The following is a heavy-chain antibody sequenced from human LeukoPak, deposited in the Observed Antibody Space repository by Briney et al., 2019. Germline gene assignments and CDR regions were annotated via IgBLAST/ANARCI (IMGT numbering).Heavy chain of an antibody. V-gene: IGHV3-48*03. D-gene: IGHD2-2*01. CDR3: TRKYCSTTSCLFDN. CDR1: GFTFSSYE. J-gene: IGHJ4*02. CDR2: ISSSGTTI. Sequence: GGSLRLSCAASGFTFSSYEMNWVRQAPGKGLQWVSDISSSGTTIYYADSVKGRFTISRDNAKNSLYLQMNSLRAEDTAVYYCTRKYCSTTSCLFDNWGQGTLVTVSS.